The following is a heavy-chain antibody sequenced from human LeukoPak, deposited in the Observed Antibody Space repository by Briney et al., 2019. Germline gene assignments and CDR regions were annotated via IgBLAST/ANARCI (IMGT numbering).Heavy chain of an antibody. Sequence: SETLSLTCTVSGGSISSGSYYWSWIRQPAGKGLEWIGRIYTSGSTNYNPSLKSRVTISVDTSKNQFSLKLSSVTAADTAVYYCARAETYYYDSSGYSVADWGQGTLVTVSS. D-gene: IGHD3-22*01. J-gene: IGHJ4*02. CDR2: IYTSGST. CDR1: GGSISSGSYY. V-gene: IGHV4-61*02. CDR3: ARAETYYYDSSGYSVAD.